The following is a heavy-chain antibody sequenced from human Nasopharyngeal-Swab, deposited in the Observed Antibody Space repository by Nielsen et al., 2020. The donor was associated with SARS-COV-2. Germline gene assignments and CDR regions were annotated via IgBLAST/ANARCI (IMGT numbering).Heavy chain of an antibody. V-gene: IGHV3-30*03. J-gene: IGHJ2*01. CDR1: GFTFSSYG. Sequence: GESLKISCAASGFTFSSYGMHWVRQAPGKGLEWVAVISYDGSNKYYADSVKGRFTISRDNSKNTLYLQMNSLRAEDTAAYYCARDSNAPYYDFWSGYYIWYFDLWGRGTLVTVSS. D-gene: IGHD3-3*01. CDR2: ISYDGSNK. CDR3: ARDSNAPYYDFWSGYYIWYFDL.